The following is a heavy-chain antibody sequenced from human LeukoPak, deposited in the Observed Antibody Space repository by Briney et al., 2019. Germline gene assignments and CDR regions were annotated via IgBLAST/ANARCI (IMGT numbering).Heavy chain of an antibody. V-gene: IGHV3-74*01. Sequence: PGGSLRLSCTVSGFTFSNYWMHWVRQAPGMGLVWVSRINTDGSTTSYADSVKGRFTISRDNAKNTLYLQVNSLRAEDTAVYYCARGGLEPVDYWGQGTLVTVSS. CDR1: GFTFSNYW. J-gene: IGHJ4*02. CDR2: INTDGSTT. CDR3: ARGGLEPVDY. D-gene: IGHD3-16*01.